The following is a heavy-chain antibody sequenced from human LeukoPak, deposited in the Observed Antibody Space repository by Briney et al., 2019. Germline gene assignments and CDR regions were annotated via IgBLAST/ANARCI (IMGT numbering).Heavy chain of an antibody. J-gene: IGHJ4*02. V-gene: IGHV3-30-3*01. CDR3: AQNIE. D-gene: IGHD1/OR15-1a*01. CDR2: ISYDGSNK. CDR1: GFTFSSYA. Sequence: GGSLRLSCAASGFTFSSYAMHWVRQAPGKGLEWVAVISYDGSNKYYADSVKGRFTIPRDNSKNTLYLQMNSLRAEDTAVYYCAQNIEWGQGTLVTVSS.